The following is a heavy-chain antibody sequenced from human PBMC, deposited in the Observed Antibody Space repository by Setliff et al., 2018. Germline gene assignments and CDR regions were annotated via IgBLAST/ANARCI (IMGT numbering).Heavy chain of an antibody. Sequence: ASVKVSCKASGYTFTGYYTHWVRQAPGQGLEWMGWINPNSGGTNYAQKFQGWVTMTRDTSISTAYMELRSLRSDDTAVYYCARSEGSSWLSSYYYYYGMDVWGQGTTVTVSS. CDR1: GYTFTGYY. CDR2: INPNSGGT. D-gene: IGHD6-13*01. J-gene: IGHJ6*02. V-gene: IGHV1-2*04. CDR3: ARSEGSSWLSSYYYYYGMDV.